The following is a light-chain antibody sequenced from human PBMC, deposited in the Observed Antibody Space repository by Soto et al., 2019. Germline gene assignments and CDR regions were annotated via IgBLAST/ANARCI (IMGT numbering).Light chain of an antibody. CDR3: QQYDNSPRT. J-gene: IGKJ1*01. Sequence: EIVLTQSPGTLSLSPGERATLSCRASQSVNSNYLAWYQQKPGQGPRLLMYGTSSRATGIPDRFSGSGSETDFTLTISRLEPEDLAVYYCQQYDNSPRTLGQGTKVEI. CDR2: GTS. V-gene: IGKV3-20*01. CDR1: QSVNSNY.